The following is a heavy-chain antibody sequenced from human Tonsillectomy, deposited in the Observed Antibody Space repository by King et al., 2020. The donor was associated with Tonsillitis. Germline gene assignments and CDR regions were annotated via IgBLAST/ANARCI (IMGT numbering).Heavy chain of an antibody. CDR2: ISTTSRYI. Sequence: VQLVESGGGLVKPGGSLRLSCAASGFTLSTYSLNWVRQAPGKGLEWVSSISTTSRYIYYADSVKGRFTISRDNAKNSLYLQMDSVRAEDAAVYYCAIQGSGIATTGFWGQGTLVTVSS. CDR3: AIQGSGIATTGF. CDR1: GFTLSTYS. J-gene: IGHJ4*02. D-gene: IGHD1-14*01. V-gene: IGHV3-21*01.